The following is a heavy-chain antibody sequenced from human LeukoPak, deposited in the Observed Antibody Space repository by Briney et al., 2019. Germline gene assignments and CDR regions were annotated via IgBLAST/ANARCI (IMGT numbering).Heavy chain of an antibody. Sequence: SQTLSLTCTVSGGSISSGGYYWSWIRQHPGKGLEWIGYIYYSGSTYYNPSLKSRVTISVDTSKNQCSLKLSSVTAADTAVYYCARDSSLSRGAIDYWGQGTLVTVSS. V-gene: IGHV4-31*03. J-gene: IGHJ4*02. CDR3: ARDSSLSRGAIDY. D-gene: IGHD3-10*01. CDR2: IYYSGST. CDR1: GGSISSGGYY.